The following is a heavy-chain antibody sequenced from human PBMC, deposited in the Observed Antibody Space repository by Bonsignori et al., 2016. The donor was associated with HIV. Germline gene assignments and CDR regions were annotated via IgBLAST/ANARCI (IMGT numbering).Heavy chain of an antibody. CDR3: ARGSLTGLF. Sequence: VRQAPGQGLQWMGWINSNSGGTNYPQHFQGRVTMTRDTSSNTAYMDLSRLTSDDTAVYYCARGSLTGLFWGQGTPVTVSS. J-gene: IGHJ4*02. D-gene: IGHD3-9*01. CDR2: INSNSGGT. V-gene: IGHV1-2*02.